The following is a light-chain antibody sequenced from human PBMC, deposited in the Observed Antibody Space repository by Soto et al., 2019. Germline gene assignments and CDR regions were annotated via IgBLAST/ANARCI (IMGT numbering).Light chain of an antibody. Sequence: DIQMTQSPSSLSASVGDRVTIICRASQSVSTRLAWYQQKPGKAPKVLIYDASSWAGGVPSRFTGSGSGTEFTFTISSLQPEDIATYYCQYCDYLPLFGPGTTVDFK. J-gene: IGKJ3*01. CDR1: QSVSTR. V-gene: IGKV1-5*02. CDR3: QYCDYLPL. CDR2: DAS.